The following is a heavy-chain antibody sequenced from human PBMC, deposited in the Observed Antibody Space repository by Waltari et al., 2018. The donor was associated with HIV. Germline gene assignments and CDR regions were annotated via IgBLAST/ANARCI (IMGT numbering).Heavy chain of an antibody. J-gene: IGHJ5*02. CDR2: MNPNSGKT. CDR3: ARGSPYKYYDFWSGYYSDHWFDP. Sequence: QVQLVQSGAELKKPGASVKVSCKASGYTFTSLDIQWVRQATGQGLEWLGWMNPNSGKTAYAQKFQGRVTLTRNISIDTAYMELSSLRSDDTAVYYCARGSPYKYYDFWSGYYSDHWFDPWGQGTLVTVSS. V-gene: IGHV1-8*01. CDR1: GYTFTSLD. D-gene: IGHD3-3*01.